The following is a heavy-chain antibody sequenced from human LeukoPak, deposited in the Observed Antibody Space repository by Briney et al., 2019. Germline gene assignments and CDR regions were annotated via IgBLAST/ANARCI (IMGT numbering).Heavy chain of an antibody. CDR3: ARHRGYYYDSSGYYYVPNFDY. CDR1: GGSISSYY. J-gene: IGHJ4*02. V-gene: IGHV4-34*01. Sequence: SGTLSLTCTVSGGSISSYYWSWIRQPPGKGLEWIGEINHSGSTNYNPSLKSRVTISVDTSKNQFSLKLSSVTAADTAVYYCARHRGYYYDSSGYYYVPNFDYWGQGTLVTVSS. D-gene: IGHD3-22*01. CDR2: INHSGST.